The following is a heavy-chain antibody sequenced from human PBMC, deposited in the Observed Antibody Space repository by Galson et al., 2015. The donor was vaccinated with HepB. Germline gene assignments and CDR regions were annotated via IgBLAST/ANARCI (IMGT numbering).Heavy chain of an antibody. Sequence: SLRLSCAASGFTFSDYHMSWIRQAPGKGLEWVSYISSSGSTIYYADSVKGRFTISRDNAKNSLYLQMNSLRAEDTAVYYCARADSNYAAVSYYYYYYMDVWGKGTTVTVSS. CDR2: ISSSGSTI. J-gene: IGHJ6*03. CDR3: ARADSNYAAVSYYYYYYMDV. CDR1: GFTFSDYH. V-gene: IGHV3-11*01. D-gene: IGHD4-11*01.